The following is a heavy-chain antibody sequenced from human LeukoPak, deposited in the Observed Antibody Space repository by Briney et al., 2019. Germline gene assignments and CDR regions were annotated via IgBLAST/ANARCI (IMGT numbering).Heavy chain of an antibody. CDR2: INQDGSEK. V-gene: IGHV3-7*04. CDR3: ARGGHYAPRSRFDN. CDR1: DFTFTSYW. J-gene: IGHJ4*02. Sequence: GGSLRLSCAASDFTFTSYWMSWVRQAPGKGLEWVANINQDGSEKYYVDYVKGRFSISRDNAKNSLYLQLNSLRAEDTAVYYCARGGHYAPRSRFDNCGQETLLTVSS. D-gene: IGHD2-2*01.